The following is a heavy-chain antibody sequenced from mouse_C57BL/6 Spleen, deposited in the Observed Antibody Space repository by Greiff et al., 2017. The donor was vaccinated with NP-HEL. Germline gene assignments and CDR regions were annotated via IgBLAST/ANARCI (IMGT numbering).Heavy chain of an antibody. CDR3: ARLYYDYDVNYFDY. D-gene: IGHD2-4*01. CDR2: IWTGGGT. Sequence: VKLMESGPGLVAPSQSLSITCTVSGFSLTSYAISWVRQPPGKGLEWLGVIWTGGGTNYNSALKSRLSISKDNSKSQVFLKMNSLQTDDTARYYCARLYYDYDVNYFDYWGQGTTLTVSS. V-gene: IGHV2-9-1*01. J-gene: IGHJ2*01. CDR1: GFSLTSYA.